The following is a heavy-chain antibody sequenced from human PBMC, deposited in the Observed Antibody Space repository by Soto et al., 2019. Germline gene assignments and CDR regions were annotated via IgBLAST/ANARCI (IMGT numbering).Heavy chain of an antibody. D-gene: IGHD6-19*01. CDR2: IFPGDSDT. CDR3: ARRGDRIAVAGANPPRDYYYYYGMDV. V-gene: IGHV5-51*01. CDR1: GFSLNTYW. Sequence: PGESLKISCKASGFSLNTYWIAWVRQMPGKGLEWMGAIFPGDSDTRYSPSFQGQVTISADKSISTAYLQWSSLKASDTAMYYCARRGDRIAVAGANPPRDYYYYYGMDVWGQGTTVTVSS. J-gene: IGHJ6*02.